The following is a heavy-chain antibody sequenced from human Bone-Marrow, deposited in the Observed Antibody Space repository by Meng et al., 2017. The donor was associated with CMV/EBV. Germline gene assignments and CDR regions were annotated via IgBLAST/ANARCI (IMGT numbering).Heavy chain of an antibody. D-gene: IGHD6-13*01. J-gene: IGHJ6*02. Sequence: GGSLRLSCAASGFTFSSYWMSWVRQAPGKGLEWVANIKQDGSEKYYVDSVKGRFTISRDNAKNSLYLQMNSLRAEDTAVYYCARDSLAAADYGMDVWGQGTTVIVSS. V-gene: IGHV3-7*01. CDR2: IKQDGSEK. CDR1: GFTFSSYW. CDR3: ARDSLAAADYGMDV.